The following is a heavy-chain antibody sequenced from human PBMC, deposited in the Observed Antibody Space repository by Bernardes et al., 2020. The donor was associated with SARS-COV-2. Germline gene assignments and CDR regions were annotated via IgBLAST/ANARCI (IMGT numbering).Heavy chain of an antibody. CDR3: AKTPSSGWSSDYFDD. CDR1: GFTFSSYA. J-gene: IGHJ4*02. V-gene: IGHV3-23*01. D-gene: IGHD6-19*01. CDR2: IDNSGGN. Sequence: GGSLRLSCVASGFTFSSYAMGWVRQAPGKGLEWVSLIDNSGGNNYSDSARGRLTISRDKSKNTIYLEMNSLRAEDTATYYCAKTPSSGWSSDYFDDWGQGALVTVSS.